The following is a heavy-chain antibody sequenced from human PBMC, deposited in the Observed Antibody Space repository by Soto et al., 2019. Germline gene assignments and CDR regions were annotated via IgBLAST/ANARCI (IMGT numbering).Heavy chain of an antibody. D-gene: IGHD4-17*01. CDR1: GGSITSHY. CDR2: IYHSGHT. V-gene: IGHV4-59*04. J-gene: IGHJ4*02. CDR3: ARSMTTVVTLDY. Sequence: PSETLSLTCSVSGGSITSHYCSWFRQPPGKGLEWLGCIYHSGHTYYNPSLKSRVTISVDTSKNQFSLKLSSVTAADTAVYYCARSMTTVVTLDYWGQGTLVTVSS.